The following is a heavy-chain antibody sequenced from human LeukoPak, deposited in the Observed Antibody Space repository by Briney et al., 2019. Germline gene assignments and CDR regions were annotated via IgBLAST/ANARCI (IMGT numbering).Heavy chain of an antibody. CDR2: ISGSGGST. Sequence: GGSLRLSCAASGFTFSSYAMSWVRQAPGKGLEWVSAISGSGGSTYYADSVKGRFTISRDNSKNTLYLQMNSLRAEDTAVYYCAKANHFNWNYEGYFDYWGQGILVTVSS. CDR1: GFTFSSYA. J-gene: IGHJ4*02. CDR3: AKANHFNWNYEGYFDY. V-gene: IGHV3-23*01. D-gene: IGHD1-7*01.